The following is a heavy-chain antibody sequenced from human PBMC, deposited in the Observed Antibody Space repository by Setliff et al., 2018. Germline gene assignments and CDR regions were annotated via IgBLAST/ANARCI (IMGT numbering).Heavy chain of an antibody. CDR2: INHSGNT. V-gene: IGHV4-4*02. CDR3: ARMSGFLYMDV. CDR1: GDSISSGNW. J-gene: IGHJ6*03. D-gene: IGHD3-3*01. Sequence: SETLSLTCAVSGDSISSGNWWSWVRQPPEKGLEWIGEINHSGNTNYNPSLKSRVTISVDKSTNQFSLKLNSVTAADTAVYYCARMSGFLYMDVWGKGTPVTVSS.